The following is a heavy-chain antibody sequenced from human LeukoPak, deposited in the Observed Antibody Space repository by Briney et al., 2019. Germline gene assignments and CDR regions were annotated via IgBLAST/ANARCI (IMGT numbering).Heavy chain of an antibody. D-gene: IGHD6-13*01. CDR2: IYPGDSDT. CDR1: AYSFTSYW. V-gene: IGHV5-51*01. CDR3: ARLIRLRSSWKAFDI. J-gene: IGHJ3*02. Sequence: GESLKISCKGSAYSFTSYWIGWVRQMPGKGLEWMGIIYPGDSDTRYSPSFQGRVTISADKSISTAYLQWSSLKASDTAMYYCARLIRLRSSWKAFDIWGQGTMVTVSS.